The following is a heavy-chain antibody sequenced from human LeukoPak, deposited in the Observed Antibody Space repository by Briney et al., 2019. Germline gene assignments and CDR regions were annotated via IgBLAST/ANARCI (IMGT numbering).Heavy chain of an antibody. D-gene: IGHD1-14*01. CDR3: GGQTNQE. CDR2: IYYSGST. CDR1: GGSISSYY. Sequence: SETLSLTCTVSGGSISSYYWSWIRQPPGKGLEWIGSIYYSGSTYYNPSLKSRVTISVDTSKNQFSLKLSSVTAADTAVYYCGGQTNQEWGQGTLVTVSS. J-gene: IGHJ4*02. V-gene: IGHV4-59*05.